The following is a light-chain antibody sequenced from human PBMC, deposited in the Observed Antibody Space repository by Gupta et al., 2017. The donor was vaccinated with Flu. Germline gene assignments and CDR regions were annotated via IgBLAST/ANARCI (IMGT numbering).Light chain of an antibody. J-gene: IGKJ4*01. Sequence: SLGELATIHCESSQSILYNSNNKNYLACYHQKPGRPPTLLIYWAATREAAVPDRFIGSGSWRDFTLTIISRQAEDVAVYSCHQYYSFPLTFGGGTKVEIK. CDR2: WAA. CDR1: QSILYNSNNKNY. CDR3: HQYYSFPLT. V-gene: IGKV4-1*01.